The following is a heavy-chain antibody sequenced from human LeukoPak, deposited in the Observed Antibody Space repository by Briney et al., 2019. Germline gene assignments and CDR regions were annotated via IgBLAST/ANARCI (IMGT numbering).Heavy chain of an antibody. CDR2: IWYDGSNK. CDR3: ARGSGDIVVVPAAMQFDP. Sequence: GRSPRLSCAASGFTFSSYGMHWVRQAPGKGLEWVAVIWYDGSNKYYADSVKGRFTISRDNSKNTLYLQMNSLRAEDTAVYYCARGSGDIVVVPAAMQFDPWGQGTLVTVSS. V-gene: IGHV3-33*01. CDR1: GFTFSSYG. D-gene: IGHD2-2*01. J-gene: IGHJ5*02.